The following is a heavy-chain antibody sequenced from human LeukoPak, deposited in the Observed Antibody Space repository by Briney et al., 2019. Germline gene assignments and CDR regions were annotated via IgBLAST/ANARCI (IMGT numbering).Heavy chain of an antibody. V-gene: IGHV3-11*01. J-gene: IGHJ4*02. CDR3: AKDMGFGIAVRPLDY. D-gene: IGHD6-6*01. Sequence: PGGSLRLSCAASGFTFSDYYMSWIRQAPGKGLEWVSYISSSGSTIYYADSVKGRFTISRDNAKNSLYLQMNSLRTEDTALYYCAKDMGFGIAVRPLDYWGQGTLVTVSS. CDR1: GFTFSDYY. CDR2: ISSSGSTI.